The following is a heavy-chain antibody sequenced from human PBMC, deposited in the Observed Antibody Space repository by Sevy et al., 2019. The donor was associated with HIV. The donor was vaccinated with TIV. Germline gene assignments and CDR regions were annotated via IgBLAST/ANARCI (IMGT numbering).Heavy chain of an antibody. D-gene: IGHD3-22*01. V-gene: IGHV1-46*01. CDR1: GYTFTSYY. CDR2: INPSGGST. CDR3: ARALVVIRKGGYFDY. Sequence: ASVKVSCKASGYTFTSYYMHWVRQAPGQGLEWMGIINPSGGSTSYAQKFQGRVTMTRDTSTSTVYMELSSLRSEETAGYYCARALVVIRKGGYFDYWGQGTLVTVSS. J-gene: IGHJ4*02.